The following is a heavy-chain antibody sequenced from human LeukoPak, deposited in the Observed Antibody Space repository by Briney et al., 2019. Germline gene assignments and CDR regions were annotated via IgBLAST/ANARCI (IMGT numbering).Heavy chain of an antibody. V-gene: IGHV4-31*03. CDR1: GGSISSSGYY. Sequence: SETLSLTCTVSGGSISSSGYYWSWIRQHPGKGLEWIGYIYYSGSTYYNPSLKSRVTISVDTSKNQFSLKLSSVTAADTAVYYCAGEYHQLLQGAYGMDVWGQGTTVTVSS. CDR3: AGEYHQLLQGAYGMDV. CDR2: IYYSGST. J-gene: IGHJ6*02. D-gene: IGHD2-2*01.